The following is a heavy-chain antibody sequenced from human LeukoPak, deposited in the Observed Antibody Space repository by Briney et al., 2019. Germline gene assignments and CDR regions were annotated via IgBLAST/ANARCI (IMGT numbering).Heavy chain of an antibody. D-gene: IGHD3-22*01. CDR1: VGSFSGYY. V-gene: IGHV4-59*08. Sequence: SETLSLTCAVYVGSFSGYYWSWIRQPPGKGLEWIGYIYYSGSTNYNPSLKSRVTMSADTSKNQLSLKLSSVTAADTAVYYCARPYYYDSRIDPWGQGILVTVSS. J-gene: IGHJ5*02. CDR2: IYYSGST. CDR3: ARPYYYDSRIDP.